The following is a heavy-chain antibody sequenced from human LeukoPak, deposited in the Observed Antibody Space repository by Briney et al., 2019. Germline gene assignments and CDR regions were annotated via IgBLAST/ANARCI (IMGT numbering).Heavy chain of an antibody. CDR1: GYSFTSYW. Sequence: HGESLKISCKGSGYSFTSYWIGWVRQMPGKGLEWMEIIYPGDSDTRYSPSFQGQVTISADKSISTAYPQWSSLKASDTAMYYCARHPYCSGGSCYSNDAFDIWGQGTMVTVSS. CDR3: ARHPYCSGGSCYSNDAFDI. CDR2: IYPGDSDT. D-gene: IGHD2-15*01. V-gene: IGHV5-51*01. J-gene: IGHJ3*02.